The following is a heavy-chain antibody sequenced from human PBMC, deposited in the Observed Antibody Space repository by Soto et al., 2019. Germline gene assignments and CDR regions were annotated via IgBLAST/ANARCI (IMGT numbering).Heavy chain of an antibody. Sequence: GSLRLSCAASGFTFSSYGMHWVRQAPGKGLEWVAVISYDGSNKYYAVSVKGRFTISRDNSKNTLYLQMNSLRAEDTAVYYCAKDSSIAAAGRVYYYGMDVWGQGTTVTVSS. CDR3: AKDSSIAAAGRVYYYGMDV. CDR2: ISYDGSNK. J-gene: IGHJ6*02. D-gene: IGHD6-13*01. CDR1: GFTFSSYG. V-gene: IGHV3-30*18.